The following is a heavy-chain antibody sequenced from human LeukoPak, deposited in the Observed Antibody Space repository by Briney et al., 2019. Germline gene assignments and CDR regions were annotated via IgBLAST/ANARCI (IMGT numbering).Heavy chain of an antibody. Sequence: SETLSLTCTVSGGSISSYYWSWIRQPAGKGLEWIGRIYTSGSTNYNPSLKSRVTMSVDTSKNQFSLKLSSVTAADTAVYYCVWGGGYDSPYYGMDVWGQGTTVTVSS. CDR1: GGSISSYY. V-gene: IGHV4-4*07. D-gene: IGHD5-12*01. J-gene: IGHJ6*02. CDR2: IYTSGST. CDR3: VWGGGYDSPYYGMDV.